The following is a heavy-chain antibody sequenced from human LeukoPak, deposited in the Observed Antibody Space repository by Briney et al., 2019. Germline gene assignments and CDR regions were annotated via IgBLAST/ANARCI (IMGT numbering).Heavy chain of an antibody. J-gene: IGHJ4*02. CDR3: ARLPVIVGAWSPMDS. V-gene: IGHV1-2*02. Sequence: ASVKVSCEASGYTFTGYYIHWVRQAPGQGLEWMGWIDPDSGGTNFGQKFQGRVAMTRDTSIRTVYMEPNRLTSDDTAFYYCARLPVIVGAWSPMDSWGQGTLVTVSS. CDR2: IDPDSGGT. CDR1: GYTFTGYY. D-gene: IGHD1-26*01.